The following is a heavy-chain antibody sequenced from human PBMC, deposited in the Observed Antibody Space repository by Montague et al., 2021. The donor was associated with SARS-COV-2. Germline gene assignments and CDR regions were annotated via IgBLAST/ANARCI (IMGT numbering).Heavy chain of an antibody. CDR1: GYSISSGYY. Sequence: SETLSLTCTVSGYSISSGYYWGWILKFPGKGLEWIGSIYHSGTTYYNPSLKSRVTISVDTSKNQFSLKLRSVTAEDTPIYYCVVNGYYSLDFWGQGNLVTVSS. CDR3: VVNGYYSLDF. CDR2: IYHSGTT. D-gene: IGHD3-22*01. J-gene: IGHJ4*02. V-gene: IGHV4-38-2*02.